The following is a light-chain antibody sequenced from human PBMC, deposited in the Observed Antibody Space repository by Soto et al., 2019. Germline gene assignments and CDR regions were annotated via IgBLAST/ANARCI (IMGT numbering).Light chain of an antibody. CDR3: QQYGSPPWA. V-gene: IGKV3-20*01. Sequence: IVLTQSPGTLSLSPGERATLSCRASQSVGSNFLAWYQQKRGQAPRILIYAASNRASGIPDRFSGSGSVSDFTLTISRVEPEDFAVYYCQQYGSPPWAFGQGTRVEI. J-gene: IGKJ1*01. CDR2: AAS. CDR1: QSVGSNF.